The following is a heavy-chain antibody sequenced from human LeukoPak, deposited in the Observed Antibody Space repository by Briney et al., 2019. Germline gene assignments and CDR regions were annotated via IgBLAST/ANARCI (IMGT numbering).Heavy chain of an antibody. D-gene: IGHD3-3*01. CDR2: IYYSGST. J-gene: IGHJ3*02. CDR3: ARHIRHDFWSGYPGTPGAFDI. V-gene: IGHV4-59*08. Sequence: SETLSLTCTVSVGSISSYYWSWIRQPPGKGMEWIGYIYYSGSTNYNPSLKSRVAISVSTSKKQFFLKMRPVTGGATARRYCARHIRHDFWSGYPGTPGAFDIWGQGTMVTVSS. CDR1: VGSISSYY.